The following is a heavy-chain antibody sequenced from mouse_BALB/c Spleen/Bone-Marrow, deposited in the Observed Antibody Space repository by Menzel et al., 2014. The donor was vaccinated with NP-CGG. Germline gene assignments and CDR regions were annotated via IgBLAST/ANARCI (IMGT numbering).Heavy chain of an antibody. Sequence: EVKLMESGGGLVQPGGSLKLSCAASGFTFSSYGMSWVRPTPDKRLELVATINNNDGNTYYPDSVKGRFTISRDNAKNTLYLQMSSLKSGDTAMYYCARDNYGSRFDYWGQGTTLTVSS. CDR3: ARDNYGSRFDY. CDR1: GFTFSSYG. V-gene: IGHV5-6-3*01. CDR2: INNNDGNT. D-gene: IGHD1-1*01. J-gene: IGHJ2*01.